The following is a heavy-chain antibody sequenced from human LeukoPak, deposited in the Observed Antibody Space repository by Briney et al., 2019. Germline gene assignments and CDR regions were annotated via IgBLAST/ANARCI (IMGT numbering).Heavy chain of an antibody. J-gene: IGHJ4*02. Sequence: GGSLRLSCAASTSTGLVWMDWVRKAPGKGLVWVARIKSDGTSANYADSVRGRFTISRDDAKNTLYLLMNSLGDEDTAVYYCGILPPGYWGQGTQVTVSS. D-gene: IGHD2-8*02. CDR2: IKSDGTSA. CDR3: GILPPGY. CDR1: TSTGLVW. V-gene: IGHV3-74*01.